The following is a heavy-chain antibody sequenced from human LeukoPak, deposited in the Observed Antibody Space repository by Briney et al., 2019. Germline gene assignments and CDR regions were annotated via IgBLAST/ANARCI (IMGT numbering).Heavy chain of an antibody. Sequence: ASVKVSYKASGNTFTSSHMHWVRQAPGQGLEWMGIINIGDGYTKYAQKFQGRVTITRDTSTSTLYMELSSLRSEDTAVYYCAKDRGGSYTFDIWGQGTMVTVSS. D-gene: IGHD3-16*01. CDR3: AKDRGGSYTFDI. V-gene: IGHV1-46*01. J-gene: IGHJ3*02. CDR1: GNTFTSSH. CDR2: INIGDGYT.